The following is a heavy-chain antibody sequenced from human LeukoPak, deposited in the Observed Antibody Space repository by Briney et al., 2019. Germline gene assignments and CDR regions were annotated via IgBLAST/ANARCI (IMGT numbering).Heavy chain of an antibody. D-gene: IGHD2-2*02. J-gene: IGHJ5*02. CDR3: ARGPEVPAAIKGIWFDP. CDR2: INPNSGGT. Sequence: ASVKVSCEASGYTFTGYYMHWVRQAPGQGLEWMGWINPNSGGTNYAQKFQGRVTMTRDTSISTAYMELSRRRSDDTAVYYCARGPEVPAAIKGIWFDPWGQGTLVTVSS. V-gene: IGHV1-2*02. CDR1: GYTFTGYY.